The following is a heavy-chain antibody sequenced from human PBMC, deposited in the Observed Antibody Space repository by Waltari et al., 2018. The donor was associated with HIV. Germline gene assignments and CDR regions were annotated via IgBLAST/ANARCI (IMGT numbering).Heavy chain of an antibody. CDR2: IIPIFGTA. CDR3: ARGGVYCSSTSCLKGPDAFDI. D-gene: IGHD2-2*01. CDR1: GGTFSSYA. J-gene: IGHJ3*02. Sequence: QVQLVQSGAEVKKPGSSVKVSCKASGGTFSSYAISWVRQAPGQGLEWMGGIIPIFGTANYAQKFQGRVTITADESTSTAYMELSGLRSEDTAVYYCARGGVYCSSTSCLKGPDAFDIWGQGTMVTVSS. V-gene: IGHV1-69*12.